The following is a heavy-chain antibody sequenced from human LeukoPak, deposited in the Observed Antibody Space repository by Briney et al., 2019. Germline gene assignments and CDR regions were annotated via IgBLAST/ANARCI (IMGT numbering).Heavy chain of an antibody. CDR2: ISSDGSNK. CDR3: ARSDRRGAITMIRGVANGGAFDL. CDR1: GFTFSSYA. Sequence: PGGSLRLSCAASGFTFSSYAMHWVRQAPGKGLEWVAVISSDGSNKYYTDSVKGRFTISRDNSKNTLYLQMNSLRAEDTAVYYCARSDRRGAITMIRGVANGGAFDLWGQGTMVTVSS. J-gene: IGHJ3*01. V-gene: IGHV3-30*04. D-gene: IGHD3-10*01.